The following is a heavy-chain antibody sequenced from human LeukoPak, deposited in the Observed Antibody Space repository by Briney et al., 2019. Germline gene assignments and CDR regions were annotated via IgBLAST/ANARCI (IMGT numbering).Heavy chain of an antibody. D-gene: IGHD3-10*01. CDR3: ARDGVITMVRGVIPLIDY. V-gene: IGHV1-18*04. J-gene: IGHJ4*02. Sequence: ASVKVSCKASGYTFTSYGISWVRQAPGQGLEWMGWISAFNGNTNYAQKFQGRVTMTTDTSTSTAYMELRSLRSDDTAVYYCARDGVITMVRGVIPLIDYWGQGTLVTVSS. CDR1: GYTFTSYG. CDR2: ISAFNGNT.